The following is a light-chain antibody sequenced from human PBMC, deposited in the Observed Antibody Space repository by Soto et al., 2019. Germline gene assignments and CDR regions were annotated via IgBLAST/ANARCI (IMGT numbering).Light chain of an antibody. CDR3: QQSYSTPIT. CDR1: QSISSW. CDR2: AAS. Sequence: DIQMTQSPSTLSASVGDRVTITCRASQSISSWLAWYQQKPGKAAKLLIYAASSLQSGVPSRFSGSGSGTDFTLTISSLQPEDFATYYCQQSYSTPITFGQGTRLEIK. V-gene: IGKV1-39*01. J-gene: IGKJ5*01.